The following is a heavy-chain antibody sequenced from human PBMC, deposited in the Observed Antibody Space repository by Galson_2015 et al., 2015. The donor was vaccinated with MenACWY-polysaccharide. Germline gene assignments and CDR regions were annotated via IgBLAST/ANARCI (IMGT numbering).Heavy chain of an antibody. J-gene: IGHJ3*02. CDR1: GFTFSDYD. CDR3: AREGSRIVFHAFDT. V-gene: IGHV3-23*01. Sequence: SLRLSCAASGFTFSDYDMSWFRQAPGKGLEWVAGFPSSGSRPYYADSVRGRFSVSRDNSDNTLYLQMNSLRAEDTAMYYCAREGSRIVFHAFDTWGQGTMVTVSS. D-gene: IGHD6-13*01. CDR2: FPSSGSRP.